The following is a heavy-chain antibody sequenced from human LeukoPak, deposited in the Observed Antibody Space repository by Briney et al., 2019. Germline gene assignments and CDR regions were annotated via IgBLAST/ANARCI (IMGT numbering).Heavy chain of an antibody. J-gene: IGHJ4*02. D-gene: IGHD3-10*01. CDR1: GFTFSSYN. CDR2: ISYDGSNK. Sequence: PGGSLRLSCAASGFTFSSYNMNWVRQAPGKGLEWVAVISYDGSNKYYADSVKGRFTISRDNSKNTLYLQMNSLRAEDTAVYYCAKTYYYGSGSFDYWGQGTLVTVSS. CDR3: AKTYYYGSGSFDY. V-gene: IGHV3-30*18.